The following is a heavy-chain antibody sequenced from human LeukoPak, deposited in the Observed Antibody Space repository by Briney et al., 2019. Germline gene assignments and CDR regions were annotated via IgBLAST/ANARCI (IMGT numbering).Heavy chain of an antibody. J-gene: IGHJ4*02. CDR3: ARDRGSGWYVG. Sequence: PSETLSLTCTVSGGSISSYYWSWIRQPPGRGLEWIGYIYYSGSTNYNPSLKSRVTISVDTSKNQFSLKLSSVTAADTAVYYCARDRGSGWYVGWGQGTLVTVSS. V-gene: IGHV4-59*01. D-gene: IGHD6-19*01. CDR1: GGSISSYY. CDR2: IYYSGST.